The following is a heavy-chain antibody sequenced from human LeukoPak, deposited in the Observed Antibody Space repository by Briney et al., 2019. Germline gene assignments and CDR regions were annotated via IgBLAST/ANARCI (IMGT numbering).Heavy chain of an antibody. CDR1: GFTLSNAW. D-gene: IGHD4-17*01. CDR2: IKSKTDGGTT. J-gene: IGHJ4*02. V-gene: IGHV3-15*01. CDR3: TTGYTVTAFDY. Sequence: GGSLRLSCAASGFTLSNAWMSWVRQAPGKGLEWVGRIKSKTDGGTTDYAAPVKGRFTISRDDSKNTLYLQMNSLKTEDTAVYYCTTGYTVTAFDYWGQGTLVTVSS.